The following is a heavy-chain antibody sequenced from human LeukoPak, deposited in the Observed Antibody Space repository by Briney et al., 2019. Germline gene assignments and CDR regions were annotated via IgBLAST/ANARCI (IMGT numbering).Heavy chain of an antibody. D-gene: IGHD6-13*01. J-gene: IGHJ4*02. Sequence: ASVKVSCKVSGYTLTELSMHWVRQAPGKGLEWMGGFDPEDGETFYAQKFQGRVTMTEDTSTDTTYMEVSSLRSEDTAVYYCTGGSTWSLFDYWGQGTLVTVSS. CDR1: GYTLTELS. CDR3: TGGSTWSLFDY. CDR2: FDPEDGET. V-gene: IGHV1-24*01.